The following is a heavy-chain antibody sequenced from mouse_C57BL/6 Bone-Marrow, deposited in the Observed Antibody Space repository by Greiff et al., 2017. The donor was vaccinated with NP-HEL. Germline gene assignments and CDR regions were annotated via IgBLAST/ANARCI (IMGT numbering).Heavy chain of an antibody. CDR1: GYTFTSYW. Sequence: QVQLQQPGAELVMPGASVKLSCKASGYTFTSYWMHWVKQRPGQGLEWIGEIDPSDSYTNYNQKFKGKSTLTVDKSSSTAYMQLSSLTSEDSAVYYGAREEDSSGYSYCDYGGKGTTLTVSS. V-gene: IGHV1-69*01. CDR2: IDPSDSYT. D-gene: IGHD3-2*02. J-gene: IGHJ2*01. CDR3: AREEDSSGYSYCDY.